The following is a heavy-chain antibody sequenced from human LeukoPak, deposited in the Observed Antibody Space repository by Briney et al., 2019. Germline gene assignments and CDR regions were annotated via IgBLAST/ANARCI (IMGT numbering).Heavy chain of an antibody. Sequence: GGSLRLSCAASGFTFSNAWMSWVRQAPGKGPEWVGRFKSKTDGGTTDYAAPVKGRFTISRDDSKNTLYLQMNSLKTEDTAVYYCTTTVVIAPSDAFDIWGQGTMVTVSS. J-gene: IGHJ3*02. CDR1: GFTFSNAW. CDR3: TTTVVIAPSDAFDI. V-gene: IGHV3-15*01. D-gene: IGHD2-21*01. CDR2: FKSKTDGGTT.